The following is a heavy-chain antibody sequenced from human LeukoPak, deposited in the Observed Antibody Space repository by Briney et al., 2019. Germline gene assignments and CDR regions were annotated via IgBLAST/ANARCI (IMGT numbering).Heavy chain of an antibody. Sequence: SETLSLTRTVSGGSISSYYWSWIRQPPGKGLEWIGYIYYTGSTNYNPSLKSRVTISVDTSKNQFSLKLSSVTAADTAVYYCARVNSGSYYGFDYWGQGTLVTVSS. J-gene: IGHJ4*02. CDR1: GGSISSYY. V-gene: IGHV4-59*01. D-gene: IGHD1-26*01. CDR3: ARVNSGSYYGFDY. CDR2: IYYTGST.